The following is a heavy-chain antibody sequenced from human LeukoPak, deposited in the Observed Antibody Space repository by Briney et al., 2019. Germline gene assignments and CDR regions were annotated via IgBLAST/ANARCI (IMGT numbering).Heavy chain of an antibody. Sequence: SETLSLTCTVSGGSISSSSAYWGWIRQPPGKGLEWIGSIYYSKNTYYNPSVKSRVTISADTSKNQFSLTLGSVSATDTAVYYCVSPRGFSYGYFDYWGQGTLVTVSS. CDR2: IYYSKNT. CDR1: GGSISSSSAY. J-gene: IGHJ4*02. V-gene: IGHV4-39*01. D-gene: IGHD5-18*01. CDR3: VSPRGFSYGYFDY.